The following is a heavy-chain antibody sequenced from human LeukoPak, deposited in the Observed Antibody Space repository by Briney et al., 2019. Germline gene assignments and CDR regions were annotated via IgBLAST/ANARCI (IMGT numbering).Heavy chain of an antibody. Sequence: ASVTVSFKASGGTFSSYAISWVRQAPGQGLEWMGRIIPILGIANYAQKFQGRVTITADKSTSTAYMELSSLRSEDTAVYYCARAVAGPLGYWGQGTLVTVSS. CDR2: IIPILGIA. CDR3: ARAVAGPLGY. J-gene: IGHJ4*02. CDR1: GGTFSSYA. V-gene: IGHV1-69*04. D-gene: IGHD6-19*01.